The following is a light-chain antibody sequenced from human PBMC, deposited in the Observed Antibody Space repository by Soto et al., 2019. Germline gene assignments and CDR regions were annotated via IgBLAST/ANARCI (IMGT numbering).Light chain of an antibody. J-gene: IGLJ1*01. CDR1: SSDVGVYNY. CDR3: SSYAGSNNYV. V-gene: IGLV2-8*01. Sequence: QSVLTQPPSASGSPEQSVAMSCTSTSSDVGVYNYVSWYQQHPGKAPKLMIYEVSKRPSGVPDRFSGSKSGNTASLTVSGLQAEDEADYYCSSYAGSNNYVFGTGTKVTVL. CDR2: EVS.